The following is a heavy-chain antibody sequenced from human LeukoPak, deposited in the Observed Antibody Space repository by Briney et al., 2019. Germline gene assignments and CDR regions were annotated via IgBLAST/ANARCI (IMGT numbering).Heavy chain of an antibody. Sequence: GGSLRLSRAASGFTLSTYYMNWVGPAAGKGLGWVTFITGSSSYIYYTDSVKGRFTISRDNAKNSLFLQMNSLRDEDTAVYYCASGCSSSPCFDSWGQGTLVTVSS. CDR2: ITGSSSYI. CDR1: GFTLSTYY. J-gene: IGHJ4*02. V-gene: IGHV3-21*01. CDR3: ASGCSSSPCFDS. D-gene: IGHD6-6*01.